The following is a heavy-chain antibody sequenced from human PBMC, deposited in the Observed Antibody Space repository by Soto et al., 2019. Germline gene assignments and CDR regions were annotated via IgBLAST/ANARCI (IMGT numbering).Heavy chain of an antibody. D-gene: IGHD3-9*01. CDR1: GGSISSYY. J-gene: IGHJ4*02. CDR2: IYYSGST. CDR3: ARSLRYFDWFPGTGYFDY. Sequence: SETLSLTCTVSGGSISSYYWSWIRQPPGKGLEWIGYIYYSGSTNYNPSLKSRVTISVDTSKNQFSLKLSSVTAADTAVYYCARSLRYFDWFPGTGYFDYWGQGTLVTVSS. V-gene: IGHV4-59*08.